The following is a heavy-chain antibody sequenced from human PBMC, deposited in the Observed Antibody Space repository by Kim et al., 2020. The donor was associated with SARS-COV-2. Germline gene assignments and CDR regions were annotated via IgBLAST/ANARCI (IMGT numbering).Heavy chain of an antibody. CDR3: ALEGAYCGGDCLNLFDY. D-gene: IGHD2-21*01. V-gene: IGHV3-30*03. J-gene: IGHJ4*02. Sequence: GQGRLSISRDNSKNTLFLQMNSLTPEDTAVYFCALEGAYCGGDCLNLFDYWGQGTLVTVCS.